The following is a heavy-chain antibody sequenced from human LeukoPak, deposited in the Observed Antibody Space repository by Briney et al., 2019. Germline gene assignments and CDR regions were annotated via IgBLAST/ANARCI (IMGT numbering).Heavy chain of an antibody. V-gene: IGHV6-1*01. CDR2: TYYRSKLYN. CDR1: GDSFSSNSAT. D-gene: IGHD6-13*01. J-gene: IGHJ5*02. CDR3: ARVLTAAGTFDP. Sequence: SQTLSLTCALSGDSFSSNSATWNWIRQAPARGLEWLVRTYYRSKLYNDYVVSVKSRITINPDTSKNQLSLQLNSVTPEDTAVYYCARVLTAAGTFDPWGQGILVTVS.